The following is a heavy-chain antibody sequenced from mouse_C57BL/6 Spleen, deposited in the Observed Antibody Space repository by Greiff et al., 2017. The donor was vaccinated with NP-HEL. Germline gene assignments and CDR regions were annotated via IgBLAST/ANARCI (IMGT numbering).Heavy chain of an antibody. Sequence: VQLQQSGAELVRPGTSVKMSCKASGYTFTNYWIGWAKQRPGHGLEWIGDIYPGGGYTNYNEKFKGKATLTADKSSSTASMQFSSLASEDSAIYYCARAYYDGYFDVWRTGNTVTVPS. V-gene: IGHV1-63*01. D-gene: IGHD2-3*01. J-gene: IGHJ1*03. CDR3: ARAYYDGYFDV. CDR1: GYTFTNYW. CDR2: IYPGGGYT.